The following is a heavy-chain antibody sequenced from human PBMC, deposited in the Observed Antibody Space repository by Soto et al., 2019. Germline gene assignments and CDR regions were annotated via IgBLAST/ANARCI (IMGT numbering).Heavy chain of an antibody. J-gene: IGHJ6*03. CDR1: GFTFSSYG. Sequence: VQLVESGGGVVQPGRSLGLSCAASGFTFSSYGMHWVRQAPGKGLEWVAVISYDGSNKYYADSVKGRFTISRDNSKNTLYLQMNSLRAEDTAVYYCAKDMVRGVIITSSFMDVWGKGTTVTVSS. CDR3: AKDMVRGVIITSSFMDV. D-gene: IGHD3-10*01. V-gene: IGHV3-30*18. CDR2: ISYDGSNK.